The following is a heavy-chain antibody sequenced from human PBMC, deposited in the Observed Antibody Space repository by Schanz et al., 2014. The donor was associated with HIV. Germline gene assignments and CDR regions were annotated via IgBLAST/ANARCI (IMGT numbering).Heavy chain of an antibody. Sequence: QVQLQQWGAGLLKPSETLSLTCAVYGGSFSNYYWSWIRQPPGKGLEWIGDINDSGSTNYNPSLKSRVTMSADTSKKKFSLNLSSVTAADTAVYYCASSITISGVVYAMDVWGQGTTVTVSS. D-gene: IGHD3-3*01. CDR1: GGSFSNYY. V-gene: IGHV4-34*01. CDR2: INDSGST. J-gene: IGHJ6*02. CDR3: ASSITISGVVYAMDV.